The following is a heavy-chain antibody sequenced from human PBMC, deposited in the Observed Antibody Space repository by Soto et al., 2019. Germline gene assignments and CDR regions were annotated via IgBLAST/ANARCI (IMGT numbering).Heavy chain of an antibody. D-gene: IGHD1-26*01. J-gene: IGHJ5*02. V-gene: IGHV1-58*02. Sequence: SVKVSCKASGFTFTSSAMQWVRQARGQRLEWIGWIVVGSGNTNYAQKFQERVTITRDMSTSTAYMELSSLRSDDTAVYYCAREGGRFARFDPWGQGTLVTVSS. CDR1: GFTFTSSA. CDR3: AREGGRFARFDP. CDR2: IVVGSGNT.